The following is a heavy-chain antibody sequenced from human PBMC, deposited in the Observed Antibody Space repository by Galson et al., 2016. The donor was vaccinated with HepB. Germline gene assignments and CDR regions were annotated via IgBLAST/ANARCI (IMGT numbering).Heavy chain of an antibody. J-gene: IGHJ4*02. D-gene: IGHD5-24*01. CDR3: SVELLQDFDF. Sequence: SLRLSCAASGFTSTNYAMTWVRQAPGRGLEWVSTIRGDGSATLYADSVKGRFTLSRDHYKNTLYLQMNSLRAEDTAIYYCSVELLQDFDFWGQGTLVTVSS. CDR1: GFTSTNYA. CDR2: IRGDGSAT. V-gene: IGHV3-23*01.